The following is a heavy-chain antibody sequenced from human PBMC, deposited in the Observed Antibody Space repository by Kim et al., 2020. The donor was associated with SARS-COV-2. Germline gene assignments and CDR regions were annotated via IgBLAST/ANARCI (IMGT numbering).Heavy chain of an antibody. CDR2: IGTAGDT. J-gene: IGHJ5*02. D-gene: IGHD6-13*01. CDR3: SRAGASYSNRWKNWFDP. V-gene: IGHV3-13*01. Sequence: GGSLRLSCGASGFTFSSYDMHWVRQATGKGLEWVSTIGTAGDTYYPGSVKGRFTISRENDKKSLYLQMNNVRTGDTAVYYCSRAGASYSNRWKNWFDPWGQGTLVTVSA. CDR1: GFTFSSYD.